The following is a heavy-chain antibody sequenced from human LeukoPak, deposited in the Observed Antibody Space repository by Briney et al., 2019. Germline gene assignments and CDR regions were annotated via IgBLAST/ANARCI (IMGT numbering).Heavy chain of an antibody. CDR2: ISAYNGNT. Sequence: ASVKVSCKASGYTFTSYGISWVRQAPGQGLEWMGWISAYNGNTNYAQKLQGRVTMTTDTFTSTAYMELRSLRSDDTAVYYCARDRYYGSGSDYYFDYWGQGTLVTVSS. CDR3: ARDRYYGSGSDYYFDY. J-gene: IGHJ4*02. V-gene: IGHV1-18*04. CDR1: GYTFTSYG. D-gene: IGHD3-10*01.